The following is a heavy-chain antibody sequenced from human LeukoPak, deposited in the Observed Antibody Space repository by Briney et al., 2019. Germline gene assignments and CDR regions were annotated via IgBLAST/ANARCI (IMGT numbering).Heavy chain of an antibody. CDR3: ARVPAGVIGMKDAFDI. CDR2: ISGSSSYI. CDR1: GFTFSSYS. J-gene: IGHJ3*02. Sequence: GSLRLSCAASGFTFSSYSMNWVRQAPGKGREWVSSISGSSSYIYYADSVKGRFTISRHNAKNSLYLQMNSLRAEDTAVYYCARVPAGVIGMKDAFDIWGQGTMVTVSS. D-gene: IGHD3-16*02. V-gene: IGHV3-21*01.